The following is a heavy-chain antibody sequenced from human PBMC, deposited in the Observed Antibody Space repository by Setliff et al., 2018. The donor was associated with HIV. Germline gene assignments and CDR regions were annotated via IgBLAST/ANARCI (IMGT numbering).Heavy chain of an antibody. CDR2: VYASGIT. CDR1: GASVNDYY. D-gene: IGHD3-10*02. J-gene: IGHJ6*02. V-gene: IGHV4-4*07. Sequence: SETLSLTCTVSGASVNDYYWIWIRRSAGKGLEWIGRVYASGITNYSPSLKNRVTIVLDTSRNQFSLRMNYVTAADTAVYYCARGGAYEKWHYHYFQFMDVWGQGTAVTVSS. CDR3: ARGGAYEKWHYHYFQFMDV.